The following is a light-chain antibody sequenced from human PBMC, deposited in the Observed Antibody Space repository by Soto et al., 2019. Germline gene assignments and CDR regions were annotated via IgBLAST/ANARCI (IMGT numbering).Light chain of an antibody. CDR2: KAS. J-gene: IGKJ5*01. CDR1: QTISSW. Sequence: QLTQSPSPLSVSVGDRVTITCRASQTISSWLAWYQQKPGKAPKLLIYKASTLKSGVPSRFSGSGSGTEFTLTISSLQSEDFAVYYCQQYNDWPPITFGQGTRLEIK. CDR3: QQYNDWPPIT. V-gene: IGKV1-5*03.